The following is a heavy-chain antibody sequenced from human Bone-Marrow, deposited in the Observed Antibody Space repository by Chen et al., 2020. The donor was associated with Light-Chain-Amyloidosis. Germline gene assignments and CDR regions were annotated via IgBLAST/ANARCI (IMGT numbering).Heavy chain of an antibody. CDR1: GFTFSTYW. V-gene: IGHV3-74*02. J-gene: IGHJ4*02. CDR3: AKAGSYRFDS. D-gene: IGHD1-26*01. Sequence: EVQLVESGGGLVKPGGSLRLSCAASGFTFSTYWMHWVRQAPGKGLVWVARMNSAGSGTSYADSAKGRFIISRDNAKNTLYLQMNSLRPEDTAVYYCAKAGSYRFDSWGQGTLVTVSS. CDR2: MNSAGSGT.